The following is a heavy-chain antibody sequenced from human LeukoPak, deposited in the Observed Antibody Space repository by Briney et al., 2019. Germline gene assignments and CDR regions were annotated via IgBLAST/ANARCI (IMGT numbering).Heavy chain of an antibody. CDR2: VSGSGGST. D-gene: IGHD3-22*01. Sequence: PGGSLRLSCAASGFTFSRYSMSWVRQAPGKGLEWVSCVSGSGGSTYYADSVKGRFTISRDNSKNTLYLQMNSLRAEDTAVYYCAREGYDYDSSGYYDYWGQGTLVTVSS. CDR3: AREGYDYDSSGYYDY. CDR1: GFTFSRYS. V-gene: IGHV3-23*01. J-gene: IGHJ4*02.